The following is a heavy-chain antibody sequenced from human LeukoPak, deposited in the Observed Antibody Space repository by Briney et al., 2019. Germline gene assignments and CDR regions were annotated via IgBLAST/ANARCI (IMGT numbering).Heavy chain of an antibody. J-gene: IGHJ4*02. CDR1: GGSISFYY. D-gene: IGHD6-13*01. CDR2: IFTSGST. CDR3: AGHQQQLVTGYDY. Sequence: KPSETLSLTCTVSGGSISFYYWSWIRQPPGKRLEWIGYIFTSGSTSYNPSLKSRVTMSVDTSKNQFSLKLSSVTAADTAVYYCAGHQQQLVTGYDYWGQGTLVTVSS. V-gene: IGHV4-4*09.